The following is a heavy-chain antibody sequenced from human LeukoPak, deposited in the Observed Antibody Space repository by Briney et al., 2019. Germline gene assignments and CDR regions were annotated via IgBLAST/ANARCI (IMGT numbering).Heavy chain of an antibody. D-gene: IGHD3-22*01. CDR1: GGSMSFYY. J-gene: IGHJ4*02. CDR2: IYYTGST. V-gene: IGHV4-59*01. Sequence: SETLSLTCTVSGGSMSFYYWNWIRQSPGKGLEWIGYIYYTGSTKYNPSLQSRVTISVDKSENQFSLNLYSVTAADTAVYYCARVGYYDSSGYLDYWGQGTQVTVSS. CDR3: ARVGYYDSSGYLDY.